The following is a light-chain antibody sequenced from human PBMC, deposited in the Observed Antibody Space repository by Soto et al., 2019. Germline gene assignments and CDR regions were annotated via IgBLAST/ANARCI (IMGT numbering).Light chain of an antibody. CDR1: QDISNY. J-gene: IGKJ5*01. Sequence: DVQLTQSPCCLSASVGDRVTITCQASQDISNYLNWYQQKPGKAPKLLIYGAFNLQSGVPSRFSGSGSGTDFTLTISSLQPEDFATYFCQQSYSMPIPFGQGTRLEI. CDR2: GAF. V-gene: IGKV1-39*01. CDR3: QQSYSMPIP.